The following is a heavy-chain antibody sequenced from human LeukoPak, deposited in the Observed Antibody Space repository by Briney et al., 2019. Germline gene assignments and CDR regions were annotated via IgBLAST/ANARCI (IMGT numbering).Heavy chain of an antibody. D-gene: IGHD5-18*01. V-gene: IGHV3-74*01. CDR2: INSDGSST. J-gene: IGHJ4*02. Sequence: PGGSLRLSCAASGFTFSSYWMHWVRQAPGKGLVWVSRINSDGSSTSYADSVKGRFTISRDNAKNTLYLPMNSLRAEDTAVYYCAKDPRDHSYGWNWRYFDYWGQGTLVTVSS. CDR3: AKDPRDHSYGWNWRYFDY. CDR1: GFTFSSYW.